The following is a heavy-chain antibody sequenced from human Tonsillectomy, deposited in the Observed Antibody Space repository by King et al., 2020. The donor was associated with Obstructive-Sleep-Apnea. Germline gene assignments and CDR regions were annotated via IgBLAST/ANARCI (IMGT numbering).Heavy chain of an antibody. J-gene: IGHJ4*02. Sequence: QLQESGPGLVKPSETLSLTCTVSGGSISSYYWSWIRQPPGKGLEWIGYIYYSENTNYNPSLKSRVTISVDTSKSQFSLKLSSVTAADTAVYYCAGFAQDYSGGDCYEGSYWGQGTLVTVSS. CDR1: GGSISSYY. CDR3: AGFAQDYSGGDCYEGSY. V-gene: IGHV4-59*01. D-gene: IGHD2-21*02. CDR2: IYYSENT.